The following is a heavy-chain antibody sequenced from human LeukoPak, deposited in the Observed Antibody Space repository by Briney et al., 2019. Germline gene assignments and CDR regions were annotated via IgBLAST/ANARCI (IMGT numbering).Heavy chain of an antibody. V-gene: IGHV5-51*01. CDR3: ARLGRQLSLREEAFDI. J-gene: IGHJ3*02. CDR1: GYSFTSYW. D-gene: IGHD3-16*01. CDR2: IFPGDSDT. Sequence: GESLKISCKGSGYSFTSYWIGWVRQMPGKGLEWMGIIFPGDSDTRYSPSFQGQVTISAEKSITTAYLQWSSLKASDSGFYYCARLGRQLSLREEAFDIWGQGTVVTVSS.